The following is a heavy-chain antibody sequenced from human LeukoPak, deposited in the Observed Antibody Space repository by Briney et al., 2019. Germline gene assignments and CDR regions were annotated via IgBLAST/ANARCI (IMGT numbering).Heavy chain of an antibody. J-gene: IGHJ4*02. D-gene: IGHD4/OR15-4a*01. V-gene: IGHV3-74*01. CDR2: INNDGSSA. Sequence: PGGSLRLSCAASGFTFSSYWMHWVRQTPGKGLIYISRINNDGSSANYADSVRGRFTISRDNAENTLYLQMNSLRAEDTAVYYCARRAGAYSHPYDYWGQGTLVTVSS. CDR1: GFTFSSYW. CDR3: ARRAGAYSHPYDY.